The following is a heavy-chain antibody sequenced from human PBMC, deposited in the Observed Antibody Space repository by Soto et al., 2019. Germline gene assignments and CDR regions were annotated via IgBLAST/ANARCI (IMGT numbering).Heavy chain of an antibody. CDR3: ARVDLICIHSTRFDT. J-gene: IGHJ5*02. D-gene: IGHD2-2*01. CDR1: GYTFTSYA. CDR2: INAGNGNT. V-gene: IGHV1-3*01. Sequence: ASVKVSCKASGYTFTSYAMHWVRQAPGQRLEWMGWINAGNGNTKYSQKFQGRVTITRDTSASTAYMELSSLRSEDTAVYYCARVDLICIHSTRFDTWGQGTLVTVSS.